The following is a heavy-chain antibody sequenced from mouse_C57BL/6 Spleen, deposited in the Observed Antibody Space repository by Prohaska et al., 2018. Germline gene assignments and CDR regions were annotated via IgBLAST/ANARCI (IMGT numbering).Heavy chain of an antibody. CDR1: GYAFSSYW. Sequence: QVQLQQSGAELVKPGASVKISCKASGYAFSSYWMNWVKQRPGKGLEWIGQIYPGDGDTNYNGKFKGKATLTADKSSSTAYMQLSSLTSEDSAVYFCARRVYGSSFDYWGQGTTLTVSS. V-gene: IGHV1-80*01. J-gene: IGHJ2*01. CDR2: IYPGDGDT. CDR3: ARRVYGSSFDY. D-gene: IGHD1-1*01.